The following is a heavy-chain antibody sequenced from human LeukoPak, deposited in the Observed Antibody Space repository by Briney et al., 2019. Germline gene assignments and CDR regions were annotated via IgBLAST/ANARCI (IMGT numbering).Heavy chain of an antibody. CDR2: IIPIFGTA. D-gene: IGHD2-2*02. CDR3: ASQDIVVVPAAIKDLPNYYYYYMDV. Sequence: SVKVSCKASGGTFNSYAISWVRQAPGQGLEWMGGIIPIFGTANYAQKFQGRVTITTDESTGTAYMELSSLRSEDTAVYYCASQDIVVVPAAIKDLPNYYYYYMDVWGKGTTVTVSS. J-gene: IGHJ6*03. CDR1: GGTFNSYA. V-gene: IGHV1-69*05.